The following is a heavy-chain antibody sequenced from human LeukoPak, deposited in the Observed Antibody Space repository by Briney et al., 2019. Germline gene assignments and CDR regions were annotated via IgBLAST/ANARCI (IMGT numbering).Heavy chain of an antibody. CDR2: IKQDGSEK. CDR3: ARDQFSIYGDYDY. J-gene: IGHJ4*02. Sequence: GGSLRLSCAASGFTFNTYTMNWVRQAPGKGLEWVANIKQDGSEKYYVDSVKGRFTISRDNAKNSLYLQMNSLRAEDTAVYYCARDQFSIYGDYDYWGQGTLVTVSS. D-gene: IGHD4-17*01. CDR1: GFTFNTYT. V-gene: IGHV3-7*03.